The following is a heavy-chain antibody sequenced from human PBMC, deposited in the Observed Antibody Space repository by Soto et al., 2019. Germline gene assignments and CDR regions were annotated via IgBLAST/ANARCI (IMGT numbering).Heavy chain of an antibody. CDR1: VGTFSSYA. CDR3: ASGSSWYTHYYYYGMDV. CDR2: IIPIFGTA. V-gene: IGHV1-69*01. D-gene: IGHD6-13*01. J-gene: IGHJ6*02. Sequence: QVQLVQSGAEVKKPGSSVKVSCKASVGTFSSYAISWVRQAPGQGLEWMGGIIPIFGTANYAQKFQGRVTITADESTTTAYMELSSLRSEDTAVYYCASGSSWYTHYYYYGMDVWGQGTTVTVSS.